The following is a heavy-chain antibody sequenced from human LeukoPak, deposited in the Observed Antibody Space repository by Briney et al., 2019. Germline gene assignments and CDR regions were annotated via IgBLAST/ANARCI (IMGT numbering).Heavy chain of an antibody. CDR1: GGSITSGTYY. CDR3: RGQPSRSQYWWYFDI. J-gene: IGHJ2*01. V-gene: IGHV4-39*05. D-gene: IGHD1-26*01. CDR2: IYHTRTT. Sequence: SETPSLTCTVSGGSITSGTYYWDWIRHPPGKGLEWIGSIYHTRTTNYNPSLMGRATVSFDTSKNEVSLELRSVTAADTAVYYARGQPSRSQYWWYFDIWGRGTLLTVSS.